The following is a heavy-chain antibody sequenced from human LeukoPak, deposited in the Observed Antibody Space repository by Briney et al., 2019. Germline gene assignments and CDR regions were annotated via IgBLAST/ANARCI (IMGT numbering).Heavy chain of an antibody. D-gene: IGHD2-2*01. CDR2: ICSTRTYI. CDR1: GFTFSSYT. Sequence: GGSLRLSCAASGFTFSSYTMNRVRQAPGKGPEWVSSICSTRTYICYADSLKGRFTISIDNAKNSLYLQMDSLRAEDTAVYYCARGFGGYCSSTSCLVTIDYWGQGTLVTVSS. J-gene: IGHJ4*02. V-gene: IGHV3-21*01. CDR3: ARGFGGYCSSTSCLVTIDY.